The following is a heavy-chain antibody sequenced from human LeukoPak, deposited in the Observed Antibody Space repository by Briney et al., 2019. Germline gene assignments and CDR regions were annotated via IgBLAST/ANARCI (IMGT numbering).Heavy chain of an antibody. V-gene: IGHV1-69*05. CDR2: IIPIFGTA. CDR1: GGTFSSYA. CDR3: AREPGYGGNSL. D-gene: IGHD4-23*01. Sequence: VASVKVSCKASGGTFSSYAISWVRQAPGQRLEWMGRIIPIFGTAHYAQKFQGRVTTTTDESTSTACMELSSLRSEDTAVYDCAREPGYGGNSLWGQGTLVTASS. J-gene: IGHJ4*02.